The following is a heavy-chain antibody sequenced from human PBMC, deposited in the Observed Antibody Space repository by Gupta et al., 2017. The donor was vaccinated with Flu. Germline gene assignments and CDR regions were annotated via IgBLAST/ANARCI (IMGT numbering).Heavy chain of an antibody. D-gene: IGHD2-15*01. CDR2: ISDDGDTT. CDR1: GFHFSPYD. Sequence: ELQMLESGGGLVQPGGSMILSFTASGFHFSPYDMTWVRQAPGKGLEPVSIISDDGDTTYYAESVKGRFTISRDNSKNTLFLQMHSLRAEDTAVYYCAKVLTRYCSDGTCHSGNFDYWGQGALVTVSS. J-gene: IGHJ4*02. V-gene: IGHV3-23*01. CDR3: AKVLTRYCSDGTCHSGNFDY.